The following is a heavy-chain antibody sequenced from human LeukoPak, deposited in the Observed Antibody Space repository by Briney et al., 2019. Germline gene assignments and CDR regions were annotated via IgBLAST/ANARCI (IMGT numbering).Heavy chain of an antibody. D-gene: IGHD3-22*01. CDR2: ISGSGGST. V-gene: IGHV3-23*01. CDR3: AKGLYDSSGYSPNDAFDI. Sequence: PGGSLRLSCAASGFTFSSYAMSWVRQAPGKGLEWVSAISGSGGSTYYADSVKGRFTISRDNSKNTLYLQMNGLRAEDTAVYYCAKGLYDSSGYSPNDAFDIWGQGTMVTVSS. CDR1: GFTFSSYA. J-gene: IGHJ3*02.